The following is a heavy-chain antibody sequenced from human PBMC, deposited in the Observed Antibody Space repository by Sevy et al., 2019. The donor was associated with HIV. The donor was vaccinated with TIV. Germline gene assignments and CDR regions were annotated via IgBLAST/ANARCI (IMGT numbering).Heavy chain of an antibody. D-gene: IGHD2-8*01. Sequence: GWSLRLSCAASGFTFSKYSMSWVRQPAGKGLEWVSTLSFGRGEINYADSVKGRFTSSRVNSKSSVYLQMNNLRPEDTAVHYCAREGCTKPHDYWGQGTLVPVSS. CDR1: GFTFSKYS. J-gene: IGHJ4*02. CDR3: AREGCTKPHDY. CDR2: LSFGRGEI. V-gene: IGHV3-23*01.